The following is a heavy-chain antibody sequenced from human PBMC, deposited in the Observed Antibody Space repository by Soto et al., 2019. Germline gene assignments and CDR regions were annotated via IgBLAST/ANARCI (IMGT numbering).Heavy chain of an antibody. Sequence: GASVKVSCKASGYTFTSYYMHWVRQAPGQGLEWMGIINPSGGSTSYAQKFQGRVTMTRDTSTSTVYMELSSLRSDDTAVYYCARDPPNYDILTGSEPGDYWGQGTLVTVSS. CDR3: ARDPPNYDILTGSEPGDY. D-gene: IGHD3-9*01. CDR1: GYTFTSYY. J-gene: IGHJ4*02. CDR2: INPSGGST. V-gene: IGHV1-46*01.